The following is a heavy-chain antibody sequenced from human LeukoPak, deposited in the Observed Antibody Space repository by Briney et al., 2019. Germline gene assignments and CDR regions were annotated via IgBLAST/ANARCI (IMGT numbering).Heavy chain of an antibody. J-gene: IGHJ4*02. Sequence: SETLSLTCTVSGGSISSYYWSWIQQPPGKGLEWIGYIYYSGSTNYNPSLKSRVTISVDTSKNQFSLKLSSVTAADTAVYYCARARSDSGGYFDYWGQGTLVTVSS. CDR1: GGSISSYY. CDR3: ARARSDSGGYFDY. V-gene: IGHV4-59*12. D-gene: IGHD3-22*01. CDR2: IYYSGST.